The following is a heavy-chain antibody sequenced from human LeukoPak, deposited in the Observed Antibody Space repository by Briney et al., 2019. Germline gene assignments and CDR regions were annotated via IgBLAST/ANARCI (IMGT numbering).Heavy chain of an antibody. CDR2: INHSGST. V-gene: IGHV4-34*01. J-gene: IGHJ6*02. Sequence: PSETLPLTCAVYGGSFSGYYWSWIRQPPGKGLEWIGEINHSGSTNYNPSLKSRDTISVDTSKNQFSLKLSSVTAADTAVYYCASESYDFWSCYSLGMDVWGQGTTVTVSS. D-gene: IGHD3-3*01. CDR3: ASESYDFWSCYSLGMDV. CDR1: GGSFSGYY.